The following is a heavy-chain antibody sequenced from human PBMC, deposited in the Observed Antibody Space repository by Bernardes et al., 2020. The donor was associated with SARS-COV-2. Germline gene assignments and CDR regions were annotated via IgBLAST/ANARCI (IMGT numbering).Heavy chain of an antibody. V-gene: IGHV4-59*01. Sequence: ETLSLTCTVSSDSINNYYWSWIRQPPGKGLEWLGYIYYDGTTYYNPSLRSRVTISVDTSKNQFSLNLRSVIAADTAVYYCARGPIEDNWFDPWGQGILVTVSP. D-gene: IGHD3-22*01. CDR1: SDSINNYY. J-gene: IGHJ5*02. CDR3: ARGPIEDNWFDP. CDR2: IYYDGTT.